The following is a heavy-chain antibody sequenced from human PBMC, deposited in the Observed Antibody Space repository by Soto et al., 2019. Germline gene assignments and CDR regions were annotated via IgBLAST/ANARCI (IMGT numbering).Heavy chain of an antibody. CDR1: GGTLSKFG. Sequence: QVQLVQSGAELRQPGSSVRVSCKASGGTLSKFGIAWFRQAHGQRPEWMGNILPIFDEPTYAITLKNRLTLVADKSNDVVYMELGSLTSEDTAIYYCAKDRPYNLRGYIRHHDASDVWGQGT. J-gene: IGHJ3*01. CDR2: ILPIFDEP. D-gene: IGHD5-12*01. CDR3: AKDRPYNLRGYIRHHDASDV. V-gene: IGHV1-69*06.